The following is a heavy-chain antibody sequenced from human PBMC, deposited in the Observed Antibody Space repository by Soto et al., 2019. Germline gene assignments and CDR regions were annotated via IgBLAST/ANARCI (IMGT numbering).Heavy chain of an antibody. CDR3: ARDVTGYYYYGMDV. Sequence: PGGSLRLSCAASGFTFSSYAMHWVRQAPGKGLEWVAVISYDGSNKYYADSVKGRFTISRDNSKNTLYLQMNSLRAEDTAVYYCARDVTGYYYYGMDVWGQGTTVNVSS. J-gene: IGHJ6*02. D-gene: IGHD4-4*01. CDR2: ISYDGSNK. CDR1: GFTFSSYA. V-gene: IGHV3-30-3*01.